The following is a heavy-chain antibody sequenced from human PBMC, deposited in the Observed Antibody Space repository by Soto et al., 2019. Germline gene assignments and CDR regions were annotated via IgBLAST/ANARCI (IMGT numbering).Heavy chain of an antibody. J-gene: IGHJ5*02. V-gene: IGHV4-59*01. Sequence: SETLSLTCTVSGGSISSYYWSWIRQPPGKGLEWIGYIYYSGSTNYNPSLKSRVTISVDTSKNQFSLKLSSVTAADTAVHYCAREWTSGNWFDPWGQGTLVTVSS. D-gene: IGHD5-12*01. CDR3: AREWTSGNWFDP. CDR1: GGSISSYY. CDR2: IYYSGST.